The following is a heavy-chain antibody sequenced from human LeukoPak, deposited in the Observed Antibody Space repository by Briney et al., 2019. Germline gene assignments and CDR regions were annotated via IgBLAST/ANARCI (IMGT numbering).Heavy chain of an antibody. Sequence: ALVKVSCKASGYTFTSYDINWVRQATGQGLEWMGWMNPNSGNTGYAQKFQGRVTMTRNTSISTAYMELSSLRSEDTAVYYCARVGAAEGYYYYGMDVWGQGTTVTVSS. D-gene: IGHD2-15*01. V-gene: IGHV1-8*01. CDR1: GYTFTSYD. CDR2: MNPNSGNT. CDR3: ARVGAAEGYYYYGMDV. J-gene: IGHJ6*02.